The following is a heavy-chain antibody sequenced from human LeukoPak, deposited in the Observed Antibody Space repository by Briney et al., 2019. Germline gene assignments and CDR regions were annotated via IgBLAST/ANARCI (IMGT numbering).Heavy chain of an antibody. V-gene: IGHV4-30-4*01. J-gene: IGHJ4*02. D-gene: IGHD6-19*01. CDR2: IYSSGST. Sequence: KSSETLSLTCTVSGVSINSGGYYWSWIRQPPGKGVEWFGYIYSSGSTYYNPSLKSRVTISMDTSKNQFSLTLTSVTAADTAVYYCARESGYSGGPFDYWGQGTLVTVSS. CDR3: ARESGYSGGPFDY. CDR1: GVSINSGGYY.